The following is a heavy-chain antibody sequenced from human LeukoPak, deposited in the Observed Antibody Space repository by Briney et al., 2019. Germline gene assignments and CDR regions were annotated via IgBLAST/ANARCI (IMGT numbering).Heavy chain of an antibody. V-gene: IGHV3-7*01. Sequence: PGGSLRLSCAASGFSFNTYAMSWVRQAPGKGLEWVANIKQDGSEKYYVDSVKGRFTISRDNAKNSLYLQMNSLRAEDTAVYYCARDTIMITFGGVPDYWGQGTLVTVSS. J-gene: IGHJ4*02. D-gene: IGHD3-16*01. CDR2: IKQDGSEK. CDR1: GFSFNTYA. CDR3: ARDTIMITFGGVPDY.